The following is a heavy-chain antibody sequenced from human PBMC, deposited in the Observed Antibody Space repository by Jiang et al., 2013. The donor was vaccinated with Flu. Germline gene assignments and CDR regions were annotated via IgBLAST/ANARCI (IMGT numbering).Heavy chain of an antibody. CDR3: ASWGDSSSSPYYYYGMDV. V-gene: IGHV1-2*02. J-gene: IGHJ6*02. CDR2: INPNSGGT. Sequence: SGAEVKKPGASVKVSCKASGYTFTGYYMHWVRQAPGQGLEWMGWINPNSGGTNYAQKFQGRVTMTRDTSISTAYMELSRLRSDDTAVYYCASWGDSSSSPYYYYGMDVWAKGPRSPSP. D-gene: IGHD6-6*01. CDR1: GYTFTGYY.